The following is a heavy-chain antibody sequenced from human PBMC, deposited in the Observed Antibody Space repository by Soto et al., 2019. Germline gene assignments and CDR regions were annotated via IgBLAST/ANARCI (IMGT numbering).Heavy chain of an antibody. J-gene: IGHJ5*02. CDR3: ARAGRYFDWLLSNWFDP. D-gene: IGHD3-9*01. CDR1: GYTFTSCA. V-gene: IGHV1-3*01. Sequence: ASVKVSCKASGYTFTSCAMHWVRQAPGQRLEWMGWINAGNGNTKYSQKFQGRVTITRDTSASTAYMELSSLRSEDTAVYYCARAGRYFDWLLSNWFDPWGQGTLVTVSS. CDR2: INAGNGNT.